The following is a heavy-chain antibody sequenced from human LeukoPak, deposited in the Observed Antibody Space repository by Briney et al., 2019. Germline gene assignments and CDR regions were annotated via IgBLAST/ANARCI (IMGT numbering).Heavy chain of an antibody. V-gene: IGHV1-18*01. CDR3: ARGRYYGSGSYSGNYYYYYMDV. J-gene: IGHJ6*03. CDR2: ISAYNGNT. Sequence: GASVKVSCKASGYTFTSYGISWGRQAPGQGLEWMGWISAYNGNTNYAQKLQGRVTMTTDTSTSTAYMELRSLRSDDTAVYYCARGRYYGSGSYSGNYYYYYMDVWGKGTTVTVSS. CDR1: GYTFTSYG. D-gene: IGHD3-10*01.